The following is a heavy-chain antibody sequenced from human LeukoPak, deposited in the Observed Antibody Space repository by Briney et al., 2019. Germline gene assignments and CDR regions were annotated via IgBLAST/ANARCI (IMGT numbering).Heavy chain of an antibody. D-gene: IGHD3-10*01. CDR1: GGSISSGDYY. CDR2: IYYSGST. Sequence: SETLSLTCTVSGGSISSGDYYWSWIRQPPRKGLEWLGYIYYSGSTYYNPSLKSRVTISVDTSKNQFSLKLSSVTAADTAVYYCARVVWFGELAYYFDYWGQGTLVTVSS. V-gene: IGHV4-30-4*01. J-gene: IGHJ4*02. CDR3: ARVVWFGELAYYFDY.